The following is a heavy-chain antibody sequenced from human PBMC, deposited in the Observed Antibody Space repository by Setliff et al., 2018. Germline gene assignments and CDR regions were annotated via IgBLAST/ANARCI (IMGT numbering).Heavy chain of an antibody. CDR1: GYSNSSGYY. J-gene: IGHJ5*02. D-gene: IGHD3-22*01. Sequence: SETLSLTCAVSGYSNSSGYYWGWIRQPPGKGLEWIGSIYHSGSTYYNPSLKSRVTMSVDTSKNQFSLKLSSVTAADTAVYYCARTNYYDSSTYFNWFDPWGQGTLVTVSS. V-gene: IGHV4-38-2*01. CDR2: IYHSGST. CDR3: ARTNYYDSSTYFNWFDP.